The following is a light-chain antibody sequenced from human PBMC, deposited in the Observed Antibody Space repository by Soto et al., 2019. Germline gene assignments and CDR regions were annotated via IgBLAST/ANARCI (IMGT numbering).Light chain of an antibody. V-gene: IGKV3-15*01. CDR2: GAS. Sequence: EIVMTKSPATLSVSQGXRATLSCRASQSVSRNLAWYQQKPGQAPRILIYGASTRATGIPARFSGSGSGTEFTLTISSLQSEDSAVYFCQHYGYSQWTFGQGTKV. CDR1: QSVSRN. CDR3: QHYGYSQWT. J-gene: IGKJ1*01.